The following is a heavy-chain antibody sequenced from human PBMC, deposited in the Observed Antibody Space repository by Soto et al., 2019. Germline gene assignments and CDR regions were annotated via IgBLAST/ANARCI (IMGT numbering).Heavy chain of an antibody. D-gene: IGHD1-26*01. CDR1: GLTFSSYG. CDR3: ATSGGSSLLWYFQH. Sequence: PGGSLRLSCAASGLTFSSYGMHWVRQAPGKGLEWVAVIWYDGSNKYYADSVKGRFTISRDNSKNTLYLQMNSLRAEDTAVYYCATSGGSSLLWYFQHWGQGTLVTVSS. CDR2: IWYDGSNK. J-gene: IGHJ1*01. V-gene: IGHV3-33*01.